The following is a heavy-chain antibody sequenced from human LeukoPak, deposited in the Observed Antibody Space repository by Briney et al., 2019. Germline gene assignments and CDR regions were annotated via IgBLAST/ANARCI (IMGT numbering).Heavy chain of an antibody. CDR2: IRSEAYGGTT. Sequence: PGGSLRLSCTASGFTFGDYAMSWVRQAPGKGLEWVGFIRSEAYGGTTEYAASVKGRFTTSRDDSKSIAYLQMNSLKTEDTAVYYCSYDFWSGYYPSLDYWGQGTLVTVSS. CDR3: SYDFWSGYYPSLDY. J-gene: IGHJ4*02. V-gene: IGHV3-49*04. D-gene: IGHD3-3*01. CDR1: GFTFGDYA.